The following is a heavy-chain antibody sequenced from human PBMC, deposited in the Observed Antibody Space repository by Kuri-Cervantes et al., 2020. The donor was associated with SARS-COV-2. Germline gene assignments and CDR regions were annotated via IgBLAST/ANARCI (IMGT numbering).Heavy chain of an antibody. CDR3: ARDVSGYSSSWYGPYYFDY. Sequence: SQTLSLTCAISGDSVSSNSAAWNWIRQSPSRGLEWLGRTYYRSKWYNDYAVSVKSRITINQDTSKNQFSLQLNSGTPEDTAVYYCARDVSGYSSSWYGPYYFDYWGQGTLVTVSS. J-gene: IGHJ4*02. V-gene: IGHV6-1*01. CDR1: GDSVSSNSAA. D-gene: IGHD6-13*01. CDR2: TYYRSKWYN.